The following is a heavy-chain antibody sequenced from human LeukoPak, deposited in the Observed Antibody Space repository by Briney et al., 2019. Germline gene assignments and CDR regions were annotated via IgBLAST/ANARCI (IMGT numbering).Heavy chain of an antibody. CDR1: GYSISSGYY. D-gene: IGHD4-17*01. CDR3: ARGLSTVTTAFGY. J-gene: IGHJ4*02. V-gene: IGHV4-38-2*01. CDR2: IYHSGST. Sequence: KPSETLSLTCAVSGYSISSGYYWGWIRQPPGKGLEWIGSIYHSGSTYYNPSLKSRVTISVDTSKNQFSLKLSSVTAADTAVYYCARGLSTVTTAFGYWGQGTLVTVSS.